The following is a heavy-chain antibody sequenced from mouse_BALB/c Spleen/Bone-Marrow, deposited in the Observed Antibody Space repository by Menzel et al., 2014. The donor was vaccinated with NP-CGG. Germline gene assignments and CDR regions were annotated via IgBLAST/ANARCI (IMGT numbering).Heavy chain of an antibody. CDR1: GYTFTDYY. CDR3: ARREYGNGGFAY. V-gene: IGHV1-77*01. Sequence: VHLVESGAGLARPGASVKLSCKASGYTFTDYYINWVKQRTGQGLEWIGEIYPGSGNTYYNEKFKGKATLTADKSSSTAYMQLSSLTSEDSAVYFCARREYGNGGFAYWGQGTLVTVSA. J-gene: IGHJ3*01. CDR2: IYPGSGNT. D-gene: IGHD2-10*02.